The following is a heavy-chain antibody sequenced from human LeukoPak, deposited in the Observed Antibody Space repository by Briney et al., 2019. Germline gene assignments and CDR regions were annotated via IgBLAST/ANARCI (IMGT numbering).Heavy chain of an antibody. CDR2: IIPIFGTA. CDR3: ARDRYCSSTSCYSGDYGMDV. Sequence: ASVKVSCKASGGTFSSYAISWVRQAPGQGLEWMGGIIPIFGTANYAQKFQGRVTIAADESTSTAYMELSSLRFEDTAVYYCARDRYCSSTSCYSGDYGMDVWGKGTTVTVSS. D-gene: IGHD2-2*01. J-gene: IGHJ6*04. V-gene: IGHV1-69*13. CDR1: GGTFSSYA.